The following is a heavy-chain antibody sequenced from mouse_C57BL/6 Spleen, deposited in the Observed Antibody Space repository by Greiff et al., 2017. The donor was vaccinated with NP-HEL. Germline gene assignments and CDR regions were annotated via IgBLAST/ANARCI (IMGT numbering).Heavy chain of an antibody. J-gene: IGHJ4*01. D-gene: IGHD2-1*01. V-gene: IGHV1-82*01. CDR2: IYPGDGDT. Sequence: VQLQQSGPELVKPGASVKISCKASGYAFSSSWMNWVKQRPGKGLEWIGRIYPGDGDTNYNGKFKGKATLTADKSSRTAYMQLSSLTSEDSAFYFCASLQLPYFAMDYWGQGTSVTVSS. CDR1: GYAFSSSW. CDR3: ASLQLPYFAMDY.